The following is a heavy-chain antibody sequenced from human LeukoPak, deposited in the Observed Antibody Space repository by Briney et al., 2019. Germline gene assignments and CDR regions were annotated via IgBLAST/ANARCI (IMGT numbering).Heavy chain of an antibody. D-gene: IGHD1-26*01. V-gene: IGHV3-23*01. J-gene: IGHJ4*02. CDR1: GFTFSSYG. CDR3: ARSGAQQATRIHFDN. CDR2: ISGSGGST. Sequence: PGGSLRLSCAASGFTFSSYGMSWVRQAPGKGLEWVSAISGSGGSTYYADSVKGRFTISRDNSKNTLYLQMNSLRAEDTAVYYCARSGAQQATRIHFDNWGQGTLVTVSS.